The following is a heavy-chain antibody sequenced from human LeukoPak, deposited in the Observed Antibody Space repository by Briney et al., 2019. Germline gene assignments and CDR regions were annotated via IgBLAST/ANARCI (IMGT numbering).Heavy chain of an antibody. D-gene: IGHD5-24*01. V-gene: IGHV3-21*01. CDR1: GFTFSSYS. J-gene: IGHJ4*02. CDR3: ARASRGYFDY. Sequence: GGSLRLSCAGSGFTFSSYSMNCVRQAPGKWLEWVSSISSSSSYIYYADSVKGRFTISRDNAKKSLYLKMNSLRAEDTAVYYCARASRGYFDYWGQGTLVTVSS. CDR2: ISSSSSYI.